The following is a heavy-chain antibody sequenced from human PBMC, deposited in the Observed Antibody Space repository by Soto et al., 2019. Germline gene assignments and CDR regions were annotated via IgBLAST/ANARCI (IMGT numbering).Heavy chain of an antibody. V-gene: IGHV3-30*18. CDR1: GFTFSSYG. D-gene: IGHD4-17*01. CDR2: ISYDGSNK. J-gene: IGHJ4*02. Sequence: GGSLRLSWATSGFTFSSYGMRWVPQATGKGLEWVAVISYDGSNKYYADSVKGRFTISRDNSKNTLYLQMNSLRAEDTAVYYCAKVPYGEDFDYWGQGTLVTVSS. CDR3: AKVPYGEDFDY.